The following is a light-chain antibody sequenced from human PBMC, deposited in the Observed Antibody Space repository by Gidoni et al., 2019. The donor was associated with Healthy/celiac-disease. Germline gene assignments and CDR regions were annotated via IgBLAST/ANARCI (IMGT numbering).Light chain of an antibody. CDR1: SGSIASNY. V-gene: IGLV6-57*01. J-gene: IGLJ3*02. CDR3: QSYDSSNHKV. CDR2: EDN. Sequence: NFMLTQPHSVSESPGQTVTIPCTRSSGSIASNYVQWYQQRPGSSPTTVIYEDNQRPSGVPDRFSGSIDSSSNSASLTISGLKTEDEADYYCQSYDSSNHKVFGGGTKLTVL.